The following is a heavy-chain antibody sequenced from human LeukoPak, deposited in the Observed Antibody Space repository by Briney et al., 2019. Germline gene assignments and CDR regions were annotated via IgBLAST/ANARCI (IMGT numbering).Heavy chain of an antibody. V-gene: IGHV4-59*01. CDR2: VYYRGST. J-gene: IGHJ4*02. CDR3: AREYSNGHFDQ. Sequence: EPSQTLSLTCTVSGGSISNYYWSWIRQPPGKGLEWIGYVYYRGSTNYNPSLQSRVTISLDMSRNQFSLKLTSVTAADTAVYYCAREYSNGHFDQWGQGTLVTVSS. D-gene: IGHD5-18*01. CDR1: GGSISNYY.